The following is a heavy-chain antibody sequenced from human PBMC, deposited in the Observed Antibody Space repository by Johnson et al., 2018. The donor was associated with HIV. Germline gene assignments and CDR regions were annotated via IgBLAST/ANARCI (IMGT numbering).Heavy chain of an antibody. Sequence: VESGGGLVQPGGSLRLSCAASGFSFDSHAINWVRQAPGKGLQWVSAISGSGGSTYYADSVKGRFTISRDNSKNTLYLQMNSLRAEDTAVYYCARDGGIAATDAFDIWGQGTMVTVSS. J-gene: IGHJ3*02. CDR3: ARDGGIAATDAFDI. V-gene: IGHV3-23*04. CDR2: ISGSGGST. D-gene: IGHD6-13*01. CDR1: GFSFDSHA.